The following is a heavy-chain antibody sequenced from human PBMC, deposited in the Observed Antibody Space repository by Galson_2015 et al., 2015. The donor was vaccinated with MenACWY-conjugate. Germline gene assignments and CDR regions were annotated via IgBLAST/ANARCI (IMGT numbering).Heavy chain of an antibody. J-gene: IGHJ4*02. V-gene: IGHV3-74*03. D-gene: IGHD1-26*01. CDR3: ARDGVGGTPFDC. Sequence: SLRLSCAASGFTIGRYWIHWVRQVPGKGPVWISCITVDATNTEFADSVKGRFALSRDNARNTVYLQMNSLTAEDTAVYYCARDGVGGTPFDCCGQGTLVTFSS. CDR1: GFTIGRYW. CDR2: ITVDATNT.